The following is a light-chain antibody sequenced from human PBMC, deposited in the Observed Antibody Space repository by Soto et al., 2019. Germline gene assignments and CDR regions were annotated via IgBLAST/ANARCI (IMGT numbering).Light chain of an antibody. CDR3: SAFSTSSTPYG. V-gene: IGLV2-14*01. CDR1: STDVGGYKY. CDR2: EVN. J-gene: IGLJ1*01. Sequence: QSVLTQPASVSGSPGQSITISCTGTSTDVGGYKYVSWYQQHPGTAPKLMIFEVNNRPSGVSDRFSGSKSGNTASLTISGLHPAEEDADYCSAFSTSSTPYGFGTGTKVTVL.